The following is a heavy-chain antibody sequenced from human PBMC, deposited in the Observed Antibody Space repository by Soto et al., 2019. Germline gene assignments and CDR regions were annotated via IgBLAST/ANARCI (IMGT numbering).Heavy chain of an antibody. D-gene: IGHD2-15*01. CDR3: ARGARVVVVVAATSYDYYGMDV. V-gene: IGHV4-31*03. J-gene: IGHJ6*02. CDR1: GGSISSGGYY. Sequence: TSETLSLTCTVSGGSISSGGYYWSWIRQHPGKGLEWIGYIYYSGSTYYNPSLKSRVTISVDTSKNQFSLKLSSVTAADTAVYYCARGARVVVVVAATSYDYYGMDVWGQGTTVTVAS. CDR2: IYYSGST.